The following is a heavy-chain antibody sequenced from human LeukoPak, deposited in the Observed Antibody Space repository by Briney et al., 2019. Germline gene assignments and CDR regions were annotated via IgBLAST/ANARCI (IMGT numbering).Heavy chain of an antibody. V-gene: IGHV3-7*01. D-gene: IGHD3-22*01. J-gene: IGHJ4*02. CDR2: IKQDGSEK. Sequence: GGSLRLSCAVSGFTFSSYAMSWVRQAPGKGLEWVANIKQDGSEKYYVDSVKGRFTISRDNAKNSLYLQMNSLRAEDTAVYYCARYYYDSSGYYRDYWGQGTLVTVSS. CDR3: ARYYYDSSGYYRDY. CDR1: GFTFSSYA.